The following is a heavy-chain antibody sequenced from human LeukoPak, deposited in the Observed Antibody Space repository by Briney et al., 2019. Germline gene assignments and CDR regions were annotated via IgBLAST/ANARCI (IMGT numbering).Heavy chain of an antibody. V-gene: IGHV4-59*01. CDR1: GGSISSYY. CDR2: IYYSGST. CDR3: ARASLSGSTSSDYYYGMDV. Sequence: SEPLSLTCTVSGGSISSYYWSWIRQPPGKGLEWIGYIYYSGSTNYNPSLKSRVTISVDTSKNQFSLKLSSVTAADTAVYYCARASLSGSTSSDYYYGMDVWGQGTTVTVSS. J-gene: IGHJ6*02. D-gene: IGHD2-2*01.